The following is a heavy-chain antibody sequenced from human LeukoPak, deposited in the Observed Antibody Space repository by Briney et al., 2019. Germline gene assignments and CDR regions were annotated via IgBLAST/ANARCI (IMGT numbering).Heavy chain of an antibody. J-gene: IGHJ4*02. Sequence: SETLSLTCTVSGGSINSYYWSWIRQPPGKGLEWIGHIYYTGSTNYNPSLKSRVTISVGTSKNQFSLRLTSVTAADTAVYYCARLGSYQDYWGQGTLVTVSS. CDR3: ARLGSYQDY. V-gene: IGHV4-59*08. CDR2: IYYTGST. CDR1: GGSINSYY. D-gene: IGHD1-26*01.